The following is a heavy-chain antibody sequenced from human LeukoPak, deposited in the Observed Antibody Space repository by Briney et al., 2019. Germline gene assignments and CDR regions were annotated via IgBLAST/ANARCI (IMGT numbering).Heavy chain of an antibody. D-gene: IGHD6-6*01. CDR1: GGTFISYA. Sequence: SVTVSCKASGGTFISYAISWVRQAPGQGLEWMGGIIPIFGTANYAQKFQGRVTITADESTSTAYMELSSLRSEDTAVYYCARGTPTARLTPGYWGQGTLVTVSS. J-gene: IGHJ4*02. CDR2: IIPIFGTA. V-gene: IGHV1-69*13. CDR3: ARGTPTARLTPGY.